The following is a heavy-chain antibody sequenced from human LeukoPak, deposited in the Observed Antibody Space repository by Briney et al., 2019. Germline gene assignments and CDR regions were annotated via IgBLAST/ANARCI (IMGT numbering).Heavy chain of an antibody. V-gene: IGHV4-59*01. D-gene: IGHD2-2*01. Sequence: PSETLSLTCTVSGDSIISYYWSWVRQPPGKGLDWVGCIYDSGRTNYNPSLNSRVTISVDTSKNQLSLKLSSVNAADTAVYYCARKSVVNWYFDLWGRGTLVTVSP. J-gene: IGHJ2*01. CDR2: IYDSGRT. CDR1: GDSIISYY. CDR3: ARKSVVNWYFDL.